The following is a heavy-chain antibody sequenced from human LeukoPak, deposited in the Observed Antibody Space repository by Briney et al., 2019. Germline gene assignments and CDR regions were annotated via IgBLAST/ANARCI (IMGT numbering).Heavy chain of an antibody. Sequence: SETLSLTCTVSGGSITSGDYYWSWIRQPPGKGLQWIAYMYYSGSTYYNPSLKSRVTMSADTSKNQFSLKLSSVTAADTAVYYCARPYYYDSRIDPWGQGTLVTVSS. CDR3: ARPYYYDSRIDP. V-gene: IGHV4-30-4*01. CDR1: GGSITSGDYY. D-gene: IGHD3-22*01. CDR2: MYYSGST. J-gene: IGHJ5*02.